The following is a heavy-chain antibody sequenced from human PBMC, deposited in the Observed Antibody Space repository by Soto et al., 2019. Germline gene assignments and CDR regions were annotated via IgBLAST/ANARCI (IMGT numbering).Heavy chain of an antibody. D-gene: IGHD3-10*01. CDR2: INHSGST. Sequence: SETLSLTCAVYGGSFSGYYWSWIRQPPGKGLEWIGEINHSGSTNYNPSLKSRVTISVDTSKNQFSLKLSSVTAADTAVYYCARDYGSGSGPFDYWGQGTLVTVSS. J-gene: IGHJ4*02. CDR1: GGSFSGYY. V-gene: IGHV4-34*01. CDR3: ARDYGSGSGPFDY.